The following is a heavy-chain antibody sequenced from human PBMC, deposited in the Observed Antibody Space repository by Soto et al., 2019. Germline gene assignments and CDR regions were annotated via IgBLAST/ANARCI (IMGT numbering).Heavy chain of an antibody. CDR3: ASVHSSSYPYFDY. D-gene: IGHD6-13*01. J-gene: IGHJ4*02. Sequence: GGSLRLSCAASGFTVSSYYMSWVRQAPGKGLEWVSVSYSAGSADFADSVKGRFTISRDNSKNTLYLQMSSLRAEDTAVYYCASVHSSSYPYFDYWGQGTLVTVSS. CDR2: SYSAGSA. V-gene: IGHV3-66*01. CDR1: GFTVSSYY.